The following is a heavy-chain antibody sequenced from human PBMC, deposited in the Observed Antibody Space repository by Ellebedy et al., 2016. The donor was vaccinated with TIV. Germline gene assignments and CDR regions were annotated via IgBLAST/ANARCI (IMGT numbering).Heavy chain of an antibody. CDR2: ISWDGGST. D-gene: IGHD2-15*01. Sequence: GESLKISCAASGFTFDDYTMHWVRQAPGKGLEWVSLISWDGGSTYYADSVKGRFTISRDNSKNSLYLQMNSLRTEDTALYYCAKGLEDGCSGGSCVPVYYYGMDVWGQGTTVTVSS. V-gene: IGHV3-43*01. CDR1: GFTFDDYT. J-gene: IGHJ6*02. CDR3: AKGLEDGCSGGSCVPVYYYGMDV.